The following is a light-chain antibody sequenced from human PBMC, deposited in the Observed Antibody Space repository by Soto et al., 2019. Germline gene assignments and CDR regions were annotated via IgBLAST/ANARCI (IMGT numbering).Light chain of an antibody. CDR1: QSISSS. Sequence: ETVWTQSPATLSLSPGERATLSCRASQSISSSIAWYQQTPGQAPRLLIYVASKRAPGIPARFSGSGSGTDFTLTISSHEPEDFVVYYCQQRFTWPSFGPGTRVDIK. V-gene: IGKV3-11*01. CDR2: VAS. CDR3: QQRFTWPS. J-gene: IGKJ3*01.